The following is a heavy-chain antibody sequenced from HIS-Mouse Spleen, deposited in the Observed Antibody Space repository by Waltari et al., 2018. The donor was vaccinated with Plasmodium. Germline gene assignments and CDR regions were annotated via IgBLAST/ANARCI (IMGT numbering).Heavy chain of an antibody. Sequence: EVQLVESGGGLVQPGGSLRLSCAASGFTFSSYSMNWFRQAPGKGLEWVSKNSSRSSNRYYADSVKGRFTISRDNAKNSLYLQMNSLRAEDTAVYYCARVNSGSYYWFDPWGQGTLVTVSS. J-gene: IGHJ5*02. CDR3: ARVNSGSYYWFDP. D-gene: IGHD1-26*01. CDR2: NSSRSSNR. CDR1: GFTFSSYS. V-gene: IGHV3-48*01.